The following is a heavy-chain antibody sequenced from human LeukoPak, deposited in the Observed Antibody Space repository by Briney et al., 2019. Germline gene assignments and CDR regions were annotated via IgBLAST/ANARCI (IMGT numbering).Heavy chain of an antibody. V-gene: IGHV4-31*03. CDR1: GGSISSGGYY. CDR3: ARSQGTRYSSSSVGNWFDP. J-gene: IGHJ5*02. CDR2: IYYSGST. Sequence: PSETLSLTCTVSGGSISSGGYYWSWIRQHPGKGLEWIGYIYYSGSTYYNPPLKRRVTISVDTSKNQFSLKLSSVTAADTAVYYCARSQGTRYSSSSVGNWFDPWGQGTLVTVSS. D-gene: IGHD6-6*01.